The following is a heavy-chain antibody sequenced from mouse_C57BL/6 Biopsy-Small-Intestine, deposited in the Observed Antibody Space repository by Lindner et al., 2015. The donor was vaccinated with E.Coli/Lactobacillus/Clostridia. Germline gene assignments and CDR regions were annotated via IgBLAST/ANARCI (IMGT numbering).Heavy chain of an antibody. CDR1: GFTFNSYA. J-gene: IGHJ4*01. D-gene: IGHD3-2*02. V-gene: IGHV10-3*01. Sequence: VQLQESGGGLVQPKGSLELSCAASGFTFNSYAMHWVRQAPGKGLEWVARIRSKSSNFATYYADSVKDRFTISRDDSQSMLYLQMNNLKTEDTAMYYCVRDRSDSSGYPYAMDYWGQGTSVTVSS. CDR2: IRSKSSNFAT. CDR3: VRDRSDSSGYPYAMDY.